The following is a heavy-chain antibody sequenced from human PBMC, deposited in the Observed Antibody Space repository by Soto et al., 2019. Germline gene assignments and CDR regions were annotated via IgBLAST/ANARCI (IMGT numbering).Heavy chain of an antibody. CDR2: IYYSGST. CDR1: GGSISSGGYY. J-gene: IGHJ4*02. CDR3: ARVPGSDLYYFDY. V-gene: IGHV4-31*03. Sequence: SLTCTVSGGSISSGGYYWSWIRQHPGKGLEWIGYIYYSGSTYYNPSLKSRVTISVDTSKNQFSLKLSSVTAADTAVYYCARVPGSDLYYFDYWGQGTLVTVSS.